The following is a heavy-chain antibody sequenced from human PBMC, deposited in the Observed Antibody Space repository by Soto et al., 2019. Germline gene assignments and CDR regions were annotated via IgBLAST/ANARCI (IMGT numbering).Heavy chain of an antibody. CDR1: GYSFTSNS. V-gene: IGHV1-46*01. CDR2: INPNGGST. J-gene: IGHJ6*02. CDR3: ARAPGYCSGGSCYYYYGMDV. D-gene: IGHD2-15*01. Sequence: ASGKVSCKAYGYSFTSNSMHWVRQAPGQGLEWMGIINPNGGSTNYAQKFQGRVTMTRGTSTSTVYMELSSLRSEDTAVYYCARAPGYCSGGSCYYYYGMDVRGQGTTLTVSS.